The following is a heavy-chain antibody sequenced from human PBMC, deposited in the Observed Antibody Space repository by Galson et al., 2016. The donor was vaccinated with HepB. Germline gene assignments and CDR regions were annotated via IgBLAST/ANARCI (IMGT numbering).Heavy chain of an antibody. J-gene: IGHJ4*02. V-gene: IGHV3-23*01. D-gene: IGHD3-16*01. CDR3: GKHGGFDY. CDR1: GFSFSTSG. Sequence: SLRLPCAASGFSFSTSGMSWVRPTPGRGLEWVSGITSSGGTTHYADSVKGRFTISRDNSKNTLYLYMNSLRAGDTAVYYCGKHGGFDYWGQGALVTVSS. CDR2: ITSSGGTT.